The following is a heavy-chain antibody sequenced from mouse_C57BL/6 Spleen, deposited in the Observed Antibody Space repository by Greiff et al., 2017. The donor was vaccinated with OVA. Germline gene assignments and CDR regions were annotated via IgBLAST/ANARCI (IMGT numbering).Heavy chain of an antibody. CDR1: GYTFTSYW. V-gene: IGHV1-74*01. Sequence: QVQLQQPGAELVKPGASVKVSCKASGYTFTSYWMHWVKQRPGQGLEWIGRIHPSDSDTNYNQKFKGKATLTVDKSSSTACMQLSSLTSEDSAVYYCALNWDRAWFAYWGQGTLVTVSA. CDR2: IHPSDSDT. J-gene: IGHJ3*01. D-gene: IGHD4-1*02. CDR3: ALNWDRAWFAY.